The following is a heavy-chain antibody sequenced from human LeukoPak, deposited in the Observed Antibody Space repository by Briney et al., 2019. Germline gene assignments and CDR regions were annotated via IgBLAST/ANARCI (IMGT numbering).Heavy chain of an antibody. CDR2: VSASGANT. Sequence: ASVKVSCKASGYMFTNYNMQWVRQAPGQGLEWMGMVSASGANTKYAQKFRGRVTMTSDTSTSTVYMELNSLISDDTAVYYCARDQHYATDYWGQGTLVTVYS. J-gene: IGHJ4*02. CDR3: ARDQHYATDY. D-gene: IGHD2-2*01. CDR1: GYMFTNYN. V-gene: IGHV1-46*03.